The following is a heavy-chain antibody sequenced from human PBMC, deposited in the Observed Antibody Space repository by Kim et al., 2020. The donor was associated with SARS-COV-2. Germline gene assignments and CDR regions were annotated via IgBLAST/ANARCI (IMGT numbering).Heavy chain of an antibody. CDR2: IYYSGST. CDR1: GGSISSGGYY. Sequence: SETLSLTCTVSGGSISSGGYYWSWIRQHPGKGLEWIGYIYYSGSTYYNPSLKSRVTISVDTSKNQFSLKLSSVTAADTAVYYCAGSPPYNRAFDYWGQGTLVTVSS. J-gene: IGHJ4*02. D-gene: IGHD1-20*01. V-gene: IGHV4-31*03. CDR3: AGSPPYNRAFDY.